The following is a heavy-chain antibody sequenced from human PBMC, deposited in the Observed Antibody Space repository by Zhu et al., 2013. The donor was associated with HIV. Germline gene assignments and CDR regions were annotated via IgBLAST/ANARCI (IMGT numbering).Heavy chain of an antibody. Sequence: QVQLVQSGAEVKKPGASVKVSCKVSGYIFKDYYMHWVRQAPGQGLEWMGWINPAFGVVNYAQRFQGRITISANKETSTDFLDLRSLTSGDTAVYYCARREKAYDNSGLFDYWGQGTLVTVSS. CDR1: GYIFKDYY. CDR3: ARREKAYDNSGLFDY. D-gene: IGHD3-22*01. J-gene: IGHJ4*02. V-gene: IGHV1-2*02. CDR2: INPAFGVV.